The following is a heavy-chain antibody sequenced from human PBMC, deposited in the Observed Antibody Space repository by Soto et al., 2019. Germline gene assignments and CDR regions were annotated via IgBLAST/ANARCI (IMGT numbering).Heavy chain of an antibody. Sequence: QVQLVQSGAEVKKPGSSVKVSCKASGGTFSSYAISWVRQAPGQGLEWMGGIIPIFGTANYAQKFQGRVTITADESTSTAYMELSSLRSEDTAVYYCAREATYYYVSSGYYYWYFDLWGRGTLVTVSS. CDR2: IIPIFGTA. J-gene: IGHJ2*01. CDR1: GGTFSSYA. CDR3: AREATYYYVSSGYYYWYFDL. V-gene: IGHV1-69*01. D-gene: IGHD3-22*01.